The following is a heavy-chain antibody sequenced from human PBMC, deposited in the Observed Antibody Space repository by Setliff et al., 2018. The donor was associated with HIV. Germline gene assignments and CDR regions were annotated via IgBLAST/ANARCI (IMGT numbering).Heavy chain of an antibody. CDR2: IYYSGNT. V-gene: IGHV4-31*03. CDR3: AASYNNYANWFDP. D-gene: IGHD4-4*01. CDR1: GGSISSGGYY. Sequence: SCTVSGGSISSGGYYWSWIRQHPGEGLECIAYIYYSGNTYYNPSLKSRITISMDTSKNQFSLKLSSVTAADTAVYYCAASYNNYANWFDPWGQGTLVTVSS. J-gene: IGHJ5*02.